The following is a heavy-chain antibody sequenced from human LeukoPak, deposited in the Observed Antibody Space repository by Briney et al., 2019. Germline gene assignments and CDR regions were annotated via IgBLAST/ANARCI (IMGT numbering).Heavy chain of an antibody. CDR2: ISGSGGST. Sequence: QSGGSLRLSCAASGFTFSSYAMSWVRQAPGKGLEWVSAISGSGGSTYYADSVKGRFTISRDNSKNTLYLQIYTLTADDTAIYYCAKATGNLGNWGQGTQVTVSS. CDR1: GFTFSSYA. D-gene: IGHD1-1*01. V-gene: IGHV3-23*01. CDR3: AKATGNLGN. J-gene: IGHJ4*02.